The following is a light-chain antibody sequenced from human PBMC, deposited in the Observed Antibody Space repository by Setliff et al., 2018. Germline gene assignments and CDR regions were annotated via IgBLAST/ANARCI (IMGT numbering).Light chain of an antibody. CDR3: SSHGGSNNWSV. Sequence: QSVLTQPPSASGSPGQSVTISCTGTSSDVGGYNHVSWYQQHPGKAPKPLTYGVSKRPSGVPDRFSGSKSDNTASLTVSGLQAEDEADYYCSSHGGSNNWSVFGSGTKVTVL. CDR1: SSDVGGYNH. J-gene: IGLJ1*01. V-gene: IGLV2-8*01. CDR2: GVS.